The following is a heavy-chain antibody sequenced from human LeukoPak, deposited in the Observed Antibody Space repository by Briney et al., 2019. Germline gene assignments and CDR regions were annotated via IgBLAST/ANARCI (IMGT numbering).Heavy chain of an antibody. Sequence: SETLSLXCAVYGGSFSSYYWSWIRQPPGKGREWSGEIIHSGSTTNNPSLKSRLTISVDTSKNQFSLKLSSVTAADTAVYYCASLDSSYYYDSSGYYYQPGYWGQGTLVTVSS. D-gene: IGHD3-22*01. V-gene: IGHV4-34*12. CDR2: IIHSGST. J-gene: IGHJ4*02. CDR3: ASLDSSYYYDSSGYYYQPGY. CDR1: GGSFSSYY.